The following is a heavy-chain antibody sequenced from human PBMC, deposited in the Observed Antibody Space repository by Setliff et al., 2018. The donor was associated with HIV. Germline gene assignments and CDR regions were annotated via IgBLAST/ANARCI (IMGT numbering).Heavy chain of an antibody. V-gene: IGHV4-59*01. CDR1: GASISSYY. D-gene: IGHD3-9*01. CDR3: ARETQQSYNIVTGYNYYYGIDV. J-gene: IGHJ6*02. Sequence: SETLSLTCNVSGASISSYYWTWIRQSPGNRLEWLGYITDSGNTNYNPSLRRRVTISADTSKNQVPLRLRSVTAADTAVYCCARETQQSYNIVTGYNYYYGIDVWGQGTTVTVSS. CDR2: ITDSGNT.